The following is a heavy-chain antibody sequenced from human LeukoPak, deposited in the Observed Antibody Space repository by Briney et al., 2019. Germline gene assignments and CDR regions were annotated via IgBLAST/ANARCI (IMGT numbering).Heavy chain of an antibody. CDR2: INHSGST. J-gene: IGHJ4*02. D-gene: IGHD3-16*01. V-gene: IGHV4-34*01. CDR1: GGSFSGYY. CDR3: GRRYDFVWGRGATFDY. Sequence: SETLSLTCAVYGGSFSGYYWSWIRQPPGKGLEWIGEINHSGSTNYNPSLKSRVTISVDTSKNQFSLKLSSVTAADTAVYYCGRRYDFVWGRGATFDYWGQGTLVTVSS.